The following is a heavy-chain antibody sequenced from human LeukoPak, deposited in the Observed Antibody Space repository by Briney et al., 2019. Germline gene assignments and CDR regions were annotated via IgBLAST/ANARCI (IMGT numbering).Heavy chain of an antibody. D-gene: IGHD2/OR15-2a*01. J-gene: IGHJ4*02. CDR1: GGTFSSYA. V-gene: IGHV1-69*01. CDR2: IIPMCGTA. CDR3: ARTSFYDP. Sequence: ASVKVSCKASGGTFSSYASSWVRQAPGQGLEWMGGIIPMCGTANYEQKFQGRVTITADESTSTASIELSSLTSEDTAVYHCARTSFYDPWGQGTLVTVSS.